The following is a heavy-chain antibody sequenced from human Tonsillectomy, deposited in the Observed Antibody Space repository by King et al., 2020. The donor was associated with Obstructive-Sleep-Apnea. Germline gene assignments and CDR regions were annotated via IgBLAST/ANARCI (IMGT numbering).Heavy chain of an antibody. CDR2: IISKAQGGTT. Sequence: VQLVESGGGLVLPGRSLRLSCTASGFTFGDYGISWFRQAPGKGLEWVGFIISKAQGGTTAYAAAVKGRFTISRDDSKSIAYVQMNSLKIEDTAVYYCIRGAMGTTYDYWGQGTLVTVSS. D-gene: IGHD2/OR15-2a*01. V-gene: IGHV3-49*03. J-gene: IGHJ4*02. CDR3: IRGAMGTTYDY. CDR1: GFTFGDYG.